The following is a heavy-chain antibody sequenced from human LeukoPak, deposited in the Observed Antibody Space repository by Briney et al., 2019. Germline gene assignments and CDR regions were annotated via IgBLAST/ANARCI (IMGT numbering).Heavy chain of an antibody. D-gene: IGHD5-18*01. J-gene: IGHJ4*02. V-gene: IGHV3-7*01. Sequence: GGSLRLSCAASGFTFSSYWMSWVRQAPGKGLEWVANIKQDGSEKYYVDPVKGRFTISRDNVENSLDLQMNSLRAEDTAVYYCARGKTESSYGPAYFDYWGQGALVTVSS. CDR1: GFTFSSYW. CDR2: IKQDGSEK. CDR3: ARGKTESSYGPAYFDY.